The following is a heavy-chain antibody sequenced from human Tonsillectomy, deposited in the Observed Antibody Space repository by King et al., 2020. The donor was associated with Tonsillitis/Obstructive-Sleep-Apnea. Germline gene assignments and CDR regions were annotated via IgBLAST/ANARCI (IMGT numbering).Heavy chain of an antibody. CDR1: GFTFDDYA. V-gene: IGHV3-9*01. D-gene: IGHD6-19*01. J-gene: IGHJ4*02. CDR2: ISWNSGSI. CDR3: AKDVGIAVAGTLGFDS. Sequence: VQLVESGGGLVQPGRSLRLSCAASGFTFDDYAMHWVRQAPGKGLEWVSGISWNSGSIGYADSVKGRFTISRDNDKNSLYLQMNSLRAEDTALYYCAKDVGIAVAGTLGFDSWGQGTLVTVSS.